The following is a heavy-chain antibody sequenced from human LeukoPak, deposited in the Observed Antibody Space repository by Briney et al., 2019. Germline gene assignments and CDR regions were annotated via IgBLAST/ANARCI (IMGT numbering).Heavy chain of an antibody. V-gene: IGHV3-21*01. CDR1: GFTFTTYT. CDR3: ASTGLFVELFLDF. J-gene: IGHJ4*02. D-gene: IGHD3-10*02. Sequence: GGPRLLSGAASGFTFTTYTMNWIREARGEGEEWLSSINSVSSSIYYADSVKALFTISRDNAKNSLYLQISSLRAEDTAVYYCASTGLFVELFLDFWGQGTLVTVSS. CDR2: INSVSSSI.